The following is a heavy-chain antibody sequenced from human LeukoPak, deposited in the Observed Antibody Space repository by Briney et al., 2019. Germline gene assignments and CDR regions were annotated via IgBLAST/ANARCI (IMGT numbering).Heavy chain of an antibody. V-gene: IGHV3-23*01. D-gene: IGHD4-17*01. CDR3: WRDPNGDYVGAFEF. J-gene: IGHJ3*01. CDR2: IGGSGSNP. CDR1: GFTFSTFA. Sequence: GGSLRLSCVASGFTFSTFAMTWVRQAPGKGLEWVSSIGGSGSNPNYADSVRGRFTTSRDNSKNTLYLQMNGLTAEDTAVYYCWRDPNGDYVGAFEFWGQGTLVSVS.